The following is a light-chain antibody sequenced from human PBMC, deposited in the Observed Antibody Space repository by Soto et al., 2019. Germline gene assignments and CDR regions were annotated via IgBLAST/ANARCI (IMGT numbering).Light chain of an antibody. J-gene: IGKJ4*01. CDR2: AAS. CDR1: QGISNY. Sequence: DVQMTQAASSLSASVGDRVTITCRASQGISNYLAWYQQKPGKVPKLLIYAASILQSGVPSRFSGSGSGTDFTRTISSLQPEDVATYYCQKYNSAPRTFGGGTKVEIK. CDR3: QKYNSAPRT. V-gene: IGKV1-27*01.